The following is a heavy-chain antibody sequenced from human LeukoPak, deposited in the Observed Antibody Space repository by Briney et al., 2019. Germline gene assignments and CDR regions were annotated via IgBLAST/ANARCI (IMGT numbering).Heavy chain of an antibody. J-gene: IGHJ4*02. CDR1: GGSISSYY. D-gene: IGHD3-22*01. CDR2: IYYTGST. V-gene: IGHV4-39*01. Sequence: SETLSLTCAVSGGSISSYYWGWIRQPPGKGLEWIGNIYYTGSTNYNPSLKSRVTISVDTSKNQFSLKLTSVTAADTADYYCARRVAGSGYRDYWGQGTLVTVSS. CDR3: ARRVAGSGYRDY.